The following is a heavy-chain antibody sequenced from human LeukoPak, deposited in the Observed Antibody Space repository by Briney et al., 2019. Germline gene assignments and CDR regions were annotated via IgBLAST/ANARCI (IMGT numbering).Heavy chain of an antibody. V-gene: IGHV1-69*04. CDR3: AREVRHSSSRGDY. J-gene: IGHJ4*02. D-gene: IGHD6-6*01. CDR1: GGTFSSSA. CDR2: IIPILGIA. Sequence: GSSVKVSCKASGGTFSSSAISWVREAPGQGLEWMGRIIPILGIANYAQKFQGRVTITADKSTSTAYMELSRLRSEDRAVHYCAREVRHSSSRGDYWGQGTLVTVSS.